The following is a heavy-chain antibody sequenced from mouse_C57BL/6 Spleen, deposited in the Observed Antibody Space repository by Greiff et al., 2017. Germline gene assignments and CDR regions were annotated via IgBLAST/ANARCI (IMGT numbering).Heavy chain of an antibody. V-gene: IGHV2-2*01. Sequence: VQLQQSGPGLVQPSQSLSITCTVSGFSLTSYGVHWVRQSPGKGLEWLGVIWSGGSTDYNAAFISRLSISKDNSKSQVFFKMNSLQADDTAIYYCARSYVYYAMDYWGQGTSVTVSS. D-gene: IGHD1-1*01. CDR1: GFSLTSYG. CDR2: IWSGGST. J-gene: IGHJ4*01. CDR3: ARSYVYYAMDY.